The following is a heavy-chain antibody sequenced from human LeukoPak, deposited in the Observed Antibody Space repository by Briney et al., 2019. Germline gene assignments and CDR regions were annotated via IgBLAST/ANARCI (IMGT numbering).Heavy chain of an antibody. J-gene: IGHJ3*02. CDR3: ATGDDSSGYYDAFDM. D-gene: IGHD3-22*01. V-gene: IGHV3-74*01. Sequence: GGSLRLSCAASGFTFSDYWMHWVRQAPGKGLVWVSRINSDGSRTSYADSVKGRFTISRDNSKNTLYLQINSLRAEDTAIYYCATGDDSSGYYDAFDMWGQGTMVTVSS. CDR1: GFTFSDYW. CDR2: INSDGSRT.